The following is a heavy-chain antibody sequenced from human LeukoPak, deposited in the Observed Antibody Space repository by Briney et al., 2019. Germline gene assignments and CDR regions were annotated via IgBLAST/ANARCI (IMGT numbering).Heavy chain of an antibody. CDR1: GFTFSDYY. Sequence: GGSLRLSCAASGFTFSDYYMSWIRQAPGKGLEWVSYISSSGSTIYYADSVKGRFTISRDNAKNSLYLQMNSLRAEDTAVYYRARLHVDIVATTPVYWGQGTLVTVSS. CDR2: ISSSGSTI. J-gene: IGHJ4*02. D-gene: IGHD5-12*01. CDR3: ARLHVDIVATTPVY. V-gene: IGHV3-11*01.